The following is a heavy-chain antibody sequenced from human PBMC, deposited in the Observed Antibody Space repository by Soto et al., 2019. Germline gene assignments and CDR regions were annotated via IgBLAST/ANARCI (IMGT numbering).Heavy chain of an antibody. V-gene: IGHV3-23*01. J-gene: IGHJ3*02. CDR2: ISGSGGST. D-gene: IGHD3-9*01. Sequence: EVQLLESGGGLVQPGGSLRLSCAASGFTFSSYAMSWVRQAPGKGLEWVSAISGSGGSTYYADSVKGRFTISRDNSKNTLYLQMNSLRAEDTAVYYCAKGTLRYVDWLENAFDIWGQGTMVTVSS. CDR1: GFTFSSYA. CDR3: AKGTLRYVDWLENAFDI.